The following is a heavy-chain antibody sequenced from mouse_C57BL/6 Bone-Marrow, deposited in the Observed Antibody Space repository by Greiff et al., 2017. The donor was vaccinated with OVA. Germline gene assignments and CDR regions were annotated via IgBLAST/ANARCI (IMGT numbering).Heavy chain of an antibody. CDR2: IDPSDSYT. CDR1: GYTFTSYW. V-gene: IGHV1-50*01. Sequence: QVQLQQPGAELVKPGASVKLSCKASGYTFTSYWMQWVKQRPGQGLELIGEIDPSDSYTNYNQKFKGKATLTVDTSSSTAYMQLSSLTSEDSAVYYCASAVFAYWGQGTLVTVSA. J-gene: IGHJ3*01. CDR3: ASAVFAY.